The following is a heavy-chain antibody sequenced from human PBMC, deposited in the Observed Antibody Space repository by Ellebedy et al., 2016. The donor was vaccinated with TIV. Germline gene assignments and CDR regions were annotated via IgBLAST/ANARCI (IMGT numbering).Heavy chain of an antibody. V-gene: IGHV4-59*01. Sequence: MPGGSLRLSCTVSGASIRSYCWSWIRQPPGKGLEWIGYISNTGNTNYNPSLKSRVSISLDTSRSQFSLSLTSVTAADTAVYFCARDRRGSYDFWGQGTLIAVSS. J-gene: IGHJ4*02. CDR1: GASIRSYC. CDR2: ISNTGNT. D-gene: IGHD3-10*01. CDR3: ARDRRGSYDF.